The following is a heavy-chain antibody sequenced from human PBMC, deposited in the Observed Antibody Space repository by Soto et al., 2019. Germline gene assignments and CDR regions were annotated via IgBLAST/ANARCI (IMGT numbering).Heavy chain of an antibody. D-gene: IGHD1-26*01. J-gene: IGHJ4*02. CDR3: AKGLYSGSYTDFDY. CDR2: ISHSGGST. CDR1: GFTLSKYV. Sequence: GGSLRLSCAASGFTLSKYVMTWVRQAPGKGLEWVSSISHSGGSTYYADSVKGRFTISRDISKNTLYLQMNGLRADDTAVYFCAKGLYSGSYTDFDYWGQGTLVTVSS. V-gene: IGHV3-23*01.